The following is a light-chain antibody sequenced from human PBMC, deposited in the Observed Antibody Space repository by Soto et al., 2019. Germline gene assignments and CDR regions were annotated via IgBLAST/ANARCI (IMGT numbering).Light chain of an antibody. CDR1: QGISSW. CDR2: AAS. Sequence: DIQMTQSPSSVSASVGDRVTITCRASQGISSWLAWYQVKPGRAPKLLIYAASSSQTGVPLRFSGSGSGTDFTLTISCLQSEDFATYYCQQYYSYPFTFGPGTKVDIK. J-gene: IGKJ3*01. V-gene: IGKV1-12*02. CDR3: QQYYSYPFT.